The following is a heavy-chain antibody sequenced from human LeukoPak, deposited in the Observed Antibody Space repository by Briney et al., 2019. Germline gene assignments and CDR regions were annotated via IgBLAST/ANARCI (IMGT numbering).Heavy chain of an antibody. CDR3: ARDLEGATIGGVFGY. D-gene: IGHD1-26*01. CDR2: ISSSSSYI. V-gene: IGHV3-21*01. CDR1: GFTFSSYS. J-gene: IGHJ4*02. Sequence: TGRSLRLSCAASGFTFSSYSMNWVRQAPGKGLEWVSSISSSSSYIYYADSVKGRFTISRDNAKNSLYLQMNSLRAEDTAVYYCARDLEGATIGGVFGYWGQGTLVTVSS.